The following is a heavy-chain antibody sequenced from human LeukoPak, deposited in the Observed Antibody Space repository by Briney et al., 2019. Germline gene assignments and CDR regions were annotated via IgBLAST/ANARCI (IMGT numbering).Heavy chain of an antibody. CDR2: ISGSGGST. CDR3: AGQPIAAAGASFDY. J-gene: IGHJ4*02. CDR1: GFTFSSYA. V-gene: IGHV3-23*01. Sequence: GGSLRLSCAASGFTFSSYAMSWVRQAPGKGLEWVSAISGSGGSTYYADSVKGRFTISRDNSKNTLYLQMNSLRAEDTAVYCCAGQPIAAAGASFDYWGQGTLVTVSS. D-gene: IGHD6-13*01.